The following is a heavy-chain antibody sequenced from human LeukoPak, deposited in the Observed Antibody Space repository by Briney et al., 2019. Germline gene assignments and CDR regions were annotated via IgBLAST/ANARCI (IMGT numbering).Heavy chain of an antibody. D-gene: IGHD6-6*01. V-gene: IGHV3-53*01. Sequence: GGSLRLSCVASGFTVSSYYVSWVRQAPGKGLEWVSVIYSGGSTYYADSVEGRFTVSRDNPKNTLYLEMKSLRADDTAVYYCARGPHWYSSSSPYFDYWGQGTLVTVSS. CDR3: ARGPHWYSSSSPYFDY. J-gene: IGHJ4*02. CDR1: GFTVSSYY. CDR2: IYSGGST.